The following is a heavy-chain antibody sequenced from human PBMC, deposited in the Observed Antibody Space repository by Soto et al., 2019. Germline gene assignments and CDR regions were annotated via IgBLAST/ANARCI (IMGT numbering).Heavy chain of an antibody. CDR3: ATELIAKYGMDV. V-gene: IGHV3-53*01. CDR1: GFTVSGNY. J-gene: IGHJ6*02. Sequence: EVQLVESGGGLVQPGGSLRLSCAASGFTVSGNYMTWVRQAPGKGLEWVSVIYTDDNIYYADSVTGRFTISRDNSKNTFYLQMNRLRVEDTAVYYWATELIAKYGMDVWGQGTTVTVSS. CDR2: IYTDDNI. D-gene: IGHD2-21*01.